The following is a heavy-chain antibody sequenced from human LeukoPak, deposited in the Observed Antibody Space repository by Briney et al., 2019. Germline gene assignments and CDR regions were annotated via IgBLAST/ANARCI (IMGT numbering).Heavy chain of an antibody. J-gene: IGHJ4*02. CDR1: GYTFTSYT. CDR3: ARDTFGSSRPSDY. Sequence: ASVKVSCKASGYTFTSYTLHWVRQAPGQRLEWMGWINPANGNTKYSQKFQGRVTITRDTSASTAYMELSSLRSEDTAVYYCARDTFGSSRPSDYWGPGTLVTVSS. CDR2: INPANGNT. V-gene: IGHV1-3*01. D-gene: IGHD2/OR15-2a*01.